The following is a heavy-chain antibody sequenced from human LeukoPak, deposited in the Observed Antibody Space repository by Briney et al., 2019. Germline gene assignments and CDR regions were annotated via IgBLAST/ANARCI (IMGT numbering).Heavy chain of an antibody. D-gene: IGHD2-15*01. Sequence: PGGSLRLSCEASRFTFSSSTMSWVRQAPGKGLEWVSTISIGGGSTYYVDSVKGRFTISRDNSKNTLYLQMNSLRVEDTAVYYCALHRCGGGSWYSNFNYWGQGTLVTVSS. J-gene: IGHJ4*02. V-gene: IGHV3-23*01. CDR3: ALHRCGGGSWYSNFNY. CDR2: ISIGGGST. CDR1: RFTFSSST.